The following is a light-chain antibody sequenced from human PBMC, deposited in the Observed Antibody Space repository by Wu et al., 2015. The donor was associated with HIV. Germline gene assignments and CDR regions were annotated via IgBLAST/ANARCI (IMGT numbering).Light chain of an antibody. CDR3: QQYGSSPPVT. Sequence: EIVLTQSPGTLSLSPGERVTLSCRASQSVSSSYLAWYQQKPGQAARLLIYGASSRATGIPDRFSGSGSGTDFTLTISRLEPEDFAVYYWQQYGSSPPVTFGQGTKVEIK. V-gene: IGKV3-20*01. CDR2: GAS. J-gene: IGKJ1*01. CDR1: QSVSSSY.